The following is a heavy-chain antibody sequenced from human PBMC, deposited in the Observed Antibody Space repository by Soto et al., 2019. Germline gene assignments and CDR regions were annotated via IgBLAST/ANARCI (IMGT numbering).Heavy chain of an antibody. V-gene: IGHV3-11*01. Sequence: GGSLRLSCAASGFTFSDYYMSWIRQAPGKGLEWVSYISSSGSTIYYADSVKGRFTISRDNAKNSLYLQMNSLRAEDTAVYYCARHPHDYSNLNWFDPWGQGTLVTVSS. CDR1: GFTFSDYY. D-gene: IGHD4-4*01. CDR2: ISSSGSTI. CDR3: ARHPHDYSNLNWFDP. J-gene: IGHJ5*02.